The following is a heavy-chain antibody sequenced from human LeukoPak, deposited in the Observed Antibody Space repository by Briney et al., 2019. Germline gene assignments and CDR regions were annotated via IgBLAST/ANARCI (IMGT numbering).Heavy chain of an antibody. J-gene: IGHJ5*02. CDR3: AKDIELFMS. V-gene: IGHV3-23*01. Sequence: GGSLRLSCAASGFTFRNFAMSWVRQAPGKGLEWVSGLSHGGTRTFYAASVKGRFTISRDDSNSTLCLQMDNLRVEDTATYYCAKDIELFMSWGQGTLVIVSS. CDR1: GFTFRNFA. CDR2: LSHGGTRT. D-gene: IGHD1-26*01.